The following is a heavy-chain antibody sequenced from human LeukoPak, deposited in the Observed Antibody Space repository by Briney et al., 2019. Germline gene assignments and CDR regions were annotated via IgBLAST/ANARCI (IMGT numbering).Heavy chain of an antibody. CDR1: GFTFSSYA. CDR2: ISGSGGST. CDR3: AKKALGVYYGDYPSLAS. D-gene: IGHD4-17*01. V-gene: IGHV3-23*01. J-gene: IGHJ5*02. Sequence: GGSLRLSCAASGFTFSSYAMSWVRQAPGKGLEWVSAISGSGGSTYYADSVKGRFTISRDNSKNTLYLQMNSLRAEDTAVYYCAKKALGVYYGDYPSLASWGQGTWSPSPQ.